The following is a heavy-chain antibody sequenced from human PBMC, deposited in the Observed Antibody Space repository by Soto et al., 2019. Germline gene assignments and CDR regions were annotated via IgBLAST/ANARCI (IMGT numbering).Heavy chain of an antibody. D-gene: IGHD2-15*01. J-gene: IGHJ6*03. CDR1: GFTFSSYD. CDR3: ARGYCSGGSCYARLSYYMDV. CDR2: IGTAGDT. Sequence: EVQLVESGGGLVQPGGSLRLSCAASGFTFSSYDMHWVRQATGKGLEWVSAIGTAGDTYYPGSVKGRFTISRENAKHSLYLQMNSLRAGDTAVYYCARGYCSGGSCYARLSYYMDVWGKGITVTVSS. V-gene: IGHV3-13*01.